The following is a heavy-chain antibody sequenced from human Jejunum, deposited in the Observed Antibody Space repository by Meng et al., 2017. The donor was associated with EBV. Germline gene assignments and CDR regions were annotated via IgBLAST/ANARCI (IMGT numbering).Heavy chain of an antibody. CDR1: GGSISSSRYY. J-gene: IGHJ4*02. CDR3: ARASGSYWY. D-gene: IGHD1-26*01. CDR2: IFYSGST. Sequence: HLQLPESGPGLVQPSEPLSLTCTVSGGSISSSRYYWGWIRQPPGKGLEWIGNIFYSGSTYYNPSLKSRVTISLDTSRNEFSLKLSSVTAADTAVYYCARASGSYWYWGQGTLVTVSS. V-gene: IGHV4-39*07.